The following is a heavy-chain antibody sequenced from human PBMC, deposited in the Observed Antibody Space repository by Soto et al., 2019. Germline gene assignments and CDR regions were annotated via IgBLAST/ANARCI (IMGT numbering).Heavy chain of an antibody. CDR3: ARDRPYYYDTSGPEAFDI. Sequence: SETLSLTCTVSGGSISSGGYYWSWIRQHPGKGLEWIGYIYYSGSTYYNPSLKSRVTISVDTSKNQFSLKLSSVTAADTAVYYCARDRPYYYDTSGPEAFDIWGQGTMVTVSS. V-gene: IGHV4-31*03. CDR2: IYYSGST. D-gene: IGHD3-22*01. CDR1: GGSISSGGYY. J-gene: IGHJ3*02.